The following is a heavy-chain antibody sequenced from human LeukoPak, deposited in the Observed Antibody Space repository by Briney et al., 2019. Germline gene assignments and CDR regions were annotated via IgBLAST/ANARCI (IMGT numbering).Heavy chain of an antibody. CDR3: ARKKATDYYYYYYGMDV. CDR2: ITRSSDYM. CDR1: GFTFSTYS. D-gene: IGHD5-24*01. Sequence: GGSLRLSCAGSGFTFSTYSMNWVRQAPGKGLEWVSSITRSSDYMFHADSVKGRFTISRDNAKNSLYLQMNSLRAEDTAVYYCARKKATDYYYYYYGMDVWGQGTTVTVSS. J-gene: IGHJ6*02. V-gene: IGHV3-21*01.